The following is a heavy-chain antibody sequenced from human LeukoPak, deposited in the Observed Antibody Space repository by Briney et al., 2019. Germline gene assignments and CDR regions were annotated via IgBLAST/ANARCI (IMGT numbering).Heavy chain of an antibody. CDR3: AKATKVTAPSLRAS. CDR2: ISGNSGST. J-gene: IGHJ5*02. Sequence: GGSLRLSCAASGFTFNYYATIWVRQAPGKGLEWVSVISGNSGSTFYADSVKGRFTISRDNAENTLSLQMNSLRVEDSAVYYCAKATKVTAPSLRASWGQGTLVTVSS. CDR1: GFTFNYYA. V-gene: IGHV3-23*01. D-gene: IGHD4-17*01.